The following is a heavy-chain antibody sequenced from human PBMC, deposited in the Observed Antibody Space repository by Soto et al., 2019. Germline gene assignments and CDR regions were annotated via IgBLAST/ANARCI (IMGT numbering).Heavy chain of an antibody. CDR3: AKELFQYDFWSGYQK. V-gene: IGHV3-9*01. J-gene: IGHJ4*02. D-gene: IGHD3-3*01. CDR2: ISWDGGTI. Sequence: EVQLVESGGGLAQPGRSLRLSCATSGFTFDDYAMHWVRQAPGKGLEWVSGISWDGGTIGYADSVKGRFTISRDNAKKYLFMEMNTLRPEDKAIYFCAKELFQYDFWSGYQKWGQGTLVTVSS. CDR1: GFTFDDYA.